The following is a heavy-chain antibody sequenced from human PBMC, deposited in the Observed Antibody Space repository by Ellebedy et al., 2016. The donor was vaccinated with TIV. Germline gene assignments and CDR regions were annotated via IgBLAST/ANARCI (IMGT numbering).Heavy chain of an antibody. J-gene: IGHJ4*02. CDR2: IHHSGRT. CDR1: GGSISSGNHH. Sequence: MPSETLSLTCTVSGGSISSGNHHWVWIRQPPGKGLEWIGSIHHSGRTYKNPSLKSRVTISVDTSKNQFSLKLSSVTAADKAVFYCARHVPSRADYGDYENFFDYWGQGTLVTVSS. D-gene: IGHD4-17*01. CDR3: ARHVPSRADYGDYENFFDY. V-gene: IGHV4-39*01.